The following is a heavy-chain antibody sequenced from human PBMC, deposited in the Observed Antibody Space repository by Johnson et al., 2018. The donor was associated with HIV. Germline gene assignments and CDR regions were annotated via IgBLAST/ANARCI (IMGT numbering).Heavy chain of an antibody. D-gene: IGHD5-24*01. J-gene: IGHJ3*02. CDR2: ISGSGGST. V-gene: IGHV3-23*04. CDR1: GFTFSSYA. CDR3: AKDIYGYDAFDI. Sequence: VQLVESGGGLVQPGGSLRLSCAASGFTFSSYAISWVRQAPGKGLEWVSTISGSGGSTYHADSVKGRFTISRDNSNNPLYMQMKSLKAEDTAVYYCAKDIYGYDAFDIWGQGTMVTVSS.